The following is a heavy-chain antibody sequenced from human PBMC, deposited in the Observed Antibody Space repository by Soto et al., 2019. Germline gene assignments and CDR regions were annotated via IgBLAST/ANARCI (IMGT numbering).Heavy chain of an antibody. CDR3: ARGDYFDSRFDY. V-gene: IGHV3-7*03. CDR2: IKQDESEK. J-gene: IGHJ4*02. CDR1: GFTFSSSG. Sequence: QPGGSLRLSCATSGFTFSSSGISWVRQPPGKGLEWVATIKQDESEKYYVDSVKGRFTVSRDNAKNSLYLQMNTLRAEDTAVYYCARGDYFDSRFDYWGQGALVTVSS. D-gene: IGHD3-22*01.